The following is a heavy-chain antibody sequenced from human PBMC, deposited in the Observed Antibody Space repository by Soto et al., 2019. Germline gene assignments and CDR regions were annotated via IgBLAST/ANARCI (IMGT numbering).Heavy chain of an antibody. CDR1: GFSVSNNY. D-gene: IGHD2-2*01. V-gene: IGHV3-53*01. CDR2: IYSVGTT. CDR3: TRDPPAGHQ. J-gene: IGHJ4*01. Sequence: EVQVVESGGGLIQPGGSLRLSCAASGFSVSNNYMSWVRQAPGKGLAWVSLIYSVGTTHYADSVKGRFTISRDSSNNTLHLQMNSPRVEDTALYYGTRDPPAGHQWGPGTLVTVAS.